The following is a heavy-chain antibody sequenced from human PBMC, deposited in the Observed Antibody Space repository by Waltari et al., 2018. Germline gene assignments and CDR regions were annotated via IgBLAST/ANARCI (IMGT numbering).Heavy chain of an antibody. CDR3: ARGPLGTIVDI. V-gene: IGHV4-4*07. CDR1: GDSLSSNY. D-gene: IGHD3-10*01. Sequence: QVQLQESGPGLVKPSETLSLTCAVSGDSLSSNYWNWTRQSPGKGLEWIGRVYGSSGSTDYNPSLKSRVTISTDTSKNQFSLKLSSVTAADTAVYYCARGPLGTIVDIWGQGVLVTVSS. CDR2: VYGSSGST. J-gene: IGHJ4*02.